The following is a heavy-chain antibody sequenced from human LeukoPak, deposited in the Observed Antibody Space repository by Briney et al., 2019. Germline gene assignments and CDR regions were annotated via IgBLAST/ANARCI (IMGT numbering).Heavy chain of an antibody. CDR2: ISAYNGNT. CDR3: AREHRYCSSTSCPRYAYYYYYMDV. J-gene: IGHJ6*03. V-gene: IGHV1-18*01. CDR1: GYTFTSYG. D-gene: IGHD2-2*01. Sequence: ASVKVSCKASGYTFTSYGISWVRQAPGQGLEWMGWISAYNGNTNYAQKLRGRVTMTTDTSTSTAYMELRSLRSDDTAVYYCAREHRYCSSTSCPRYAYYYYYMDVWGKGTTVTVSS.